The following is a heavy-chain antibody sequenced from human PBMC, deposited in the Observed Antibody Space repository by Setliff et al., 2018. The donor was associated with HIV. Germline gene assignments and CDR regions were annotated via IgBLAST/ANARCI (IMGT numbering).Heavy chain of an antibody. V-gene: IGHV4-61*02. CDR2: IYTSGST. J-gene: IGHJ6*03. CDR1: GGSISSGSYY. Sequence: SETLSLTCTVSGGSISSGSYYWNWIRQPAGKGLEWIGRIYTSGSTNYNPSLKSRVTISVDTSKNQFSLRVTSVTAADSAVYYCARDTWFGESEDPFYYYMDVWGKGTTVTVSS. D-gene: IGHD3-10*01. CDR3: ARDTWFGESEDPFYYYMDV.